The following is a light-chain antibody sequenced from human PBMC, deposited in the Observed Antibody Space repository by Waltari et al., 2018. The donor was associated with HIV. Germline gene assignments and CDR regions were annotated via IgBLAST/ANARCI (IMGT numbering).Light chain of an antibody. Sequence: QSVLTQPPSVSGAPGQRVTISCTGSSSNIGAGYDVNCYQQLPGTAPKLLIYNNSNRPSGVPDLFSGSKSGTSASLAITGLQAEDEADYYCQSYDSSLSGSDVFGTGTKVTVL. CDR1: SSNIGAGYD. CDR2: NNS. V-gene: IGLV1-40*01. J-gene: IGLJ1*01. CDR3: QSYDSSLSGSDV.